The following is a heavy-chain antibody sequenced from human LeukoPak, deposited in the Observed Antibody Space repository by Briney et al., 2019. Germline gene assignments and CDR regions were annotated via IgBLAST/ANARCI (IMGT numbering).Heavy chain of an antibody. J-gene: IGHJ4*02. Sequence: ASVKVSCKASGYTFTGYYMHWVRQAPGQGLEWMGWINPNSGGTNYAQKFQGRVTMTRDTSISTAYMELSRLRSDDTAVYYCARDVGYSSSWYYLDYWGQGTLVTVSS. CDR1: GYTFTGYY. V-gene: IGHV1-2*02. CDR2: INPNSGGT. CDR3: ARDVGYSSSWYYLDY. D-gene: IGHD6-13*01.